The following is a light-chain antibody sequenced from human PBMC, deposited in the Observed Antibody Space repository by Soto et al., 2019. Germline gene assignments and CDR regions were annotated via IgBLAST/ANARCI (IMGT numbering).Light chain of an antibody. Sequence: VLTQSPGTLSLSLGESATLXXRASQTVSITYLTWYQQKPGQAPRLXXFDASTRATGIPERFSGSGSGTHFTLTITSLEPEDFAVYYCQEYDGAPPVTFGLGTRLEIK. J-gene: IGKJ5*01. CDR2: DAS. V-gene: IGKV3-20*01. CDR3: QEYDGAPPVT. CDR1: QTVSITY.